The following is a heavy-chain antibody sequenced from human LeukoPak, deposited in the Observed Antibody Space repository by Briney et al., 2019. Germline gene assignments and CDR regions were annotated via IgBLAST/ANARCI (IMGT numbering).Heavy chain of an antibody. V-gene: IGHV1-18*01. D-gene: IGHD6-19*01. J-gene: IGHJ4*02. CDR3: AKKHRVSGWYFLIDY. CDR1: GYTFTSYG. Sequence: ASVKVSCKASGYTFTSYGISWVRQAPGQGLEWMGWISAYNGNTNYAQKLQGRVTMTTDTSTSTAYMELRSLRSDDTAVYYCAKKHRVSGWYFLIDYWGQGTLVTVSS. CDR2: ISAYNGNT.